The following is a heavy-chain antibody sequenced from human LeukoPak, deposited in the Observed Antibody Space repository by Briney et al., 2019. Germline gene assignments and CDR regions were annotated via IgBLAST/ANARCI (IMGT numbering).Heavy chain of an antibody. CDR3: GKGPNGDYVGAFDF. CDR1: GFTFSDYA. J-gene: IGHJ3*01. V-gene: IGHV3-23*01. D-gene: IGHD4-17*01. CDR2: IRGTGGTT. Sequence: GGSLRLSCAASGFTFSDYALIWARQAPGKGLEWISAIRGTGGTTYYADSVKGRCTISRDNSRNTVYLQMNSLRAEDTALYFCGKGPNGDYVGAFDFWGPGTMVTVSS.